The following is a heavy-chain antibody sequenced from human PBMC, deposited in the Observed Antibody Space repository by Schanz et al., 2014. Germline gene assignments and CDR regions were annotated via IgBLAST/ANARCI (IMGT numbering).Heavy chain of an antibody. CDR3: AKVAPAATYLDS. CDR2: ISGSGAST. CDR1: GVTFSSYA. V-gene: IGHV3-23*01. J-gene: IGHJ4*02. D-gene: IGHD2-2*01. Sequence: EVQLLESGGGFVQPGGSLRLSCVASGVTFSSYAMSWVRQASGKGLEWVSAISGSGASTHYADSVKGRFTISRDNAKNSLFLQMNSLSAEDTAVYYCAKVAPAATYLDSWGQGTLVTVSS.